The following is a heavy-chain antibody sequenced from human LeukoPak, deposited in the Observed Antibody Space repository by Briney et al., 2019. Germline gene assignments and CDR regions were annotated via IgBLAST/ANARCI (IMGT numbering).Heavy chain of an antibody. CDR2: IIPIFGTA. D-gene: IGHD5-24*01. V-gene: IGHV1-69*05. Sequence: ASVKVSCKASGGTFSSYAISWVRQAPGQGLEWMGGIIPIFGTANYAQKFQGRVTITTDESTSTAYMELSSLRSEDTAVYYCARDGEMATIPSSMGVWGQGTTVTVSS. CDR1: GGTFSSYA. J-gene: IGHJ6*02. CDR3: ARDGEMATIPSSMGV.